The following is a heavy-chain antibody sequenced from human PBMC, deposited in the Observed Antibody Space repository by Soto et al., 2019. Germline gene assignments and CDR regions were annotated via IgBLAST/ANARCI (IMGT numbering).Heavy chain of an antibody. CDR3: ATDQKCMGTAVWDI. Sequence: LMESGGGLVQPGRSLRLSCAASGFTFTNYAIHWVSQAPGKGLEWVALISSDGNNKHYADSVKGRFLISRDNSMNTVYLQLNNLRGWDTAIYYCATDQKCMGTAVWDIWGQWTTVTVS. CDR2: ISSDGNNK. J-gene: IGHJ6*02. V-gene: IGHV3-30*03. CDR1: GFTFTNYA. D-gene: IGHD2-21*02.